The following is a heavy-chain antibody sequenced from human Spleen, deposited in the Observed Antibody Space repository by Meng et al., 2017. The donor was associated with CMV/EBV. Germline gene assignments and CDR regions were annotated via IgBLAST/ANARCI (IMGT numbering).Heavy chain of an antibody. CDR2: ITPIFGPA. CDR3: ARDDNDFWSGSYL. Sequence: SVKVSCKASGGTLSTYTISWVRQAPGQGLEWMGKITPIFGPANYAQKFQGRVTITTDESTSTAYMELSSLRSEDTAVYYCARDDNDFWSGSYLWGQGTLVTVSS. CDR1: GGTLSTYT. J-gene: IGHJ4*02. V-gene: IGHV1-69*05. D-gene: IGHD3-3*01.